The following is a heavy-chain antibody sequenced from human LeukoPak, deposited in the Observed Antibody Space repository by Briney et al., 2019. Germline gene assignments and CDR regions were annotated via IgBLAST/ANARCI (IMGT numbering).Heavy chain of an antibody. Sequence: GSLRLSCAASGFTFSSYAMSWVRQPPGKGLEWIGEIYHSGSTNYNPSLKSRVTISVDKSKNQFSLKLSSVTAADTAVYCCAGTYGSGSYYNYWGQGTLVTVSS. J-gene: IGHJ4*02. CDR3: AGTYGSGSYYNY. CDR1: GFTFSSYAM. CDR2: IYHSGST. V-gene: IGHV4-4*01. D-gene: IGHD3-10*01.